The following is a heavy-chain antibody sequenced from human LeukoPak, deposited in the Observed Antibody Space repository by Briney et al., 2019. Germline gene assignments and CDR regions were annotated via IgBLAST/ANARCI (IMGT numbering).Heavy chain of an antibody. CDR2: ISGSGGST. D-gene: IGHD3-22*01. V-gene: IGHV3-23*01. CDR1: GFTFSSYA. Sequence: PGGSLRLSCAASGFTFSSYAMSWVRQAPGKGLEWVSAISGSGGSTYYADSVKGRFTISRDNSKNTLYLQMNSLRAEDTAVYYCAKTLHYYDSSGIPTNFDPWGQGTLVTVSS. CDR3: AKTLHYYDSSGIPTNFDP. J-gene: IGHJ5*02.